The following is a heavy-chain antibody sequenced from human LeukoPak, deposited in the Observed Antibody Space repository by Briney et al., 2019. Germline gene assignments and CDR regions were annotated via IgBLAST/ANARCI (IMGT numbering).Heavy chain of an antibody. CDR1: GGSIRSSNW. CDR3: ARGEIAPSGTEWFDP. D-gene: IGHD6-13*01. CDR2: VHHGGST. Sequence: SETLSLTCAVSGGSIRSSNWWNWVRQPPGKGLEWIGEVHHGGSTNYNPSLKSRVTIPIDKTKNQISLKLSSVTAADTAVYYCARGEIAPSGTEWFDPWGQGTLVTVSS. V-gene: IGHV4-4*02. J-gene: IGHJ5*02.